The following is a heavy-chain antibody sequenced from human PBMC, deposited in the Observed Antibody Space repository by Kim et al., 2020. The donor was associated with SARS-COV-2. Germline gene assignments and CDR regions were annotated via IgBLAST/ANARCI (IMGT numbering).Heavy chain of an antibody. J-gene: IGHJ4*02. CDR2: IDCGNGNT. D-gene: IGHD3-16*01. V-gene: IGHV1-3*01. Sequence: ASVKVSCKTSGHFFTRDSIHWVRQAPGQGLEWMGGIDCGNGNTIYSQKFQGRLTFTTDTSASTAYMELSFLRSEDSAVYYCLGGFYFDYWGQGTLVTASS. CDR1: GHFFTRDS. CDR3: LGGFYFDY.